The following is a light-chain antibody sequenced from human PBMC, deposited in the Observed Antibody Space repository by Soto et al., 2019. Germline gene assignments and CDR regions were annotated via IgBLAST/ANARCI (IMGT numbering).Light chain of an antibody. J-gene: IGKJ4*01. CDR1: RSIRNN. CDR3: QQYNEWPPLT. V-gene: IGKV3-15*01. Sequence: IVMTQSPATLSASPGERATLSCRASRSIRNNVAWYQQKPGQAPRLLLYGASTRATGIPARFSASGSGTEFALTISSLQSEDFAVYCCQQYNEWPPLTFGGGTKVEI. CDR2: GAS.